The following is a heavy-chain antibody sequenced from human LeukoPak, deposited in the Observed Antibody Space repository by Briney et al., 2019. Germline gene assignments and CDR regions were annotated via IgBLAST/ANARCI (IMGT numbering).Heavy chain of an antibody. D-gene: IGHD3-22*01. J-gene: IGHJ4*02. CDR1: GFTFSSYD. Sequence: GGSLTLSCAASGFTFSSYDMSWLRQAPGKGLEWVSDISGSGGSKYYADSVKGRFTISRDNSKNTLYLQMNSMRAEDTAVYYCANPCVITMIVVVDYFDYWGGGTLVSVSS. V-gene: IGHV3-23*01. CDR2: ISGSGGSK. CDR3: ANPCVITMIVVVDYFDY.